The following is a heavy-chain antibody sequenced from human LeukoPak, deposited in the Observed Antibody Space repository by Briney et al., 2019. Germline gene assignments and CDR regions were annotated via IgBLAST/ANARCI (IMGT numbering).Heavy chain of an antibody. V-gene: IGHV1-2*02. CDR2: MNPNSGVT. CDR3: ARDPGYLQSDY. CDR1: GYSFTAYW. J-gene: IGHJ4*01. Sequence: ASVKVSCKASGYSFTAYWIHWVRQAPGQGFERMGCMNPNSGVTGYAQSFQGRVTMTRDTSISTAYMELNSLRSDDSAVYYCARDPGYLQSDYWGQGTLVSVPS. D-gene: IGHD5-24*01.